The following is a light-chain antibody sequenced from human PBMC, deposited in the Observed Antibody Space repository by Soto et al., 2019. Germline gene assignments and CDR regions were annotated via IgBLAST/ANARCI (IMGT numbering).Light chain of an antibody. CDR3: QRYGYSSYT. V-gene: IGKV3-20*01. CDR2: GAS. Sequence: EIVLTQSPGTLSLSPGERATLSCRASQSVSTNYLAWYQQKPGQAPRLLIYGASTRATGIADRFSGSGSGTDFTLTISRLEPEDFAVYYCQRYGYSSYTFGQGTKLEIK. J-gene: IGKJ2*01. CDR1: QSVSTNY.